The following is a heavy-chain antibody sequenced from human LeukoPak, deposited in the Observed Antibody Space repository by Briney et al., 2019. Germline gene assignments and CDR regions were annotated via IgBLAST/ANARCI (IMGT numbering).Heavy chain of an antibody. J-gene: IGHJ4*02. CDR1: GFTFSSYA. D-gene: IGHD3-10*01. CDR3: ARAYGSGSYTPGY. CDR2: ISKSDGST. V-gene: IGHV3-23*01. Sequence: GGSLRLSCAASGFTFSSYAMTWVRQAPGKGLAWVSSISKSDGSTYYADSVKGRFTISRDNSKNTVYLHMDSLRVEDTAVYYCARAYGSGSYTPGYWGQGTLVTVSS.